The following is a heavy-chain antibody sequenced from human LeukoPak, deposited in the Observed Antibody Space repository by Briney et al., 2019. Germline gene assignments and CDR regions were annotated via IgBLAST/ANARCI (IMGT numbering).Heavy chain of an antibody. J-gene: IGHJ4*02. V-gene: IGHV3-7*01. Sequence: PGGSLRLSCAASGFTFSSYWMSWVRQAPGKGLEWVANIKQDGSESYYVDSVKGRFTISRGNAKNSLYLQMNSLRAEDTAVYYCARLQYSFLYGSGSYGVDYWGQGTLVTVSS. CDR3: ARLQYSFLYGSGSYGVDY. D-gene: IGHD3-10*01. CDR2: IKQDGSES. CDR1: GFTFSSYW.